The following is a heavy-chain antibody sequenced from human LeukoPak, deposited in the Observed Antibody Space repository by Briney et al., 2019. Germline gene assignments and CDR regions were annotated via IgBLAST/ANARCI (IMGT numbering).Heavy chain of an antibody. V-gene: IGHV3-9*01. CDR1: GFTFDDYA. J-gene: IGHJ4*02. CDR3: AKDTAVVAAYLFDY. CDR2: ISWNSGSI. Sequence: GGSLRLSCAASGFTFDDYAMHWVRQAPGKGLEWVSGISWNSGSIGYADSVKGRFTISRDNAKNSLYLQMNSLRAEDTALYYCAKDTAVVAAYLFDYWGQGTLVTVSS. D-gene: IGHD2-15*01.